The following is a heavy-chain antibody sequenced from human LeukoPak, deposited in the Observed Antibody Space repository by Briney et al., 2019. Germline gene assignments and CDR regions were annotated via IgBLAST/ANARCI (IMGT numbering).Heavy chain of an antibody. D-gene: IGHD4-23*01. CDR3: ARDHPYDYGGNSDWFDP. Sequence: GASVKVSCKASGYTFTGYYMHWVRQAPGQGLEWMGWIDPNSGGTNYAQKFQGRVTMTRDTSISTAYMELSRLRSDDTAVYYCARDHPYDYGGNSDWFDPWGQGTLVIVSS. CDR2: IDPNSGGT. V-gene: IGHV1-2*02. J-gene: IGHJ5*02. CDR1: GYTFTGYY.